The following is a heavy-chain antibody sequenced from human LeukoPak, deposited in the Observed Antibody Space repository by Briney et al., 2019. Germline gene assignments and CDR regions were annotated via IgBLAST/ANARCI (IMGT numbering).Heavy chain of an antibody. CDR1: GYTFTSYW. V-gene: IGHV5-51*01. J-gene: IGHJ5*02. Sequence: GESLKISCKRSGYTFTSYWIGWVRQMPGKGLEWMGIIYPGDSDTRYSPSFQGQVTISADKSISTAYLQWSSLKASDTAMYYCARLDGSNWGSLSLDPWGQGTLVTVSS. CDR3: ARLDGSNWGSLSLDP. D-gene: IGHD7-27*01. CDR2: IYPGDSDT.